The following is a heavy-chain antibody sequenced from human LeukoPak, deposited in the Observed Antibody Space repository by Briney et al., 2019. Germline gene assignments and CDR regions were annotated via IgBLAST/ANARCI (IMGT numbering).Heavy chain of an antibody. CDR1: GFTFSIYA. D-gene: IGHD2-15*01. Sequence: GGSLRLSCAASGFTFSIYAMSWVRQAPGKGLEWVSAISNNGGYTYYADSVQGRFTISRDNSKSTLCLQMNSLRAEDTAVYYCAKQLGYCSDGSCYFPYWGQGTLVTVSS. CDR3: AKQLGYCSDGSCYFPY. V-gene: IGHV3-23*01. CDR2: ISNNGGYT. J-gene: IGHJ4*02.